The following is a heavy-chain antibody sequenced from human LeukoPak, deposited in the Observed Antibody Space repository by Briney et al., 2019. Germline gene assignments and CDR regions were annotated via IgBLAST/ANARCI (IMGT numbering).Heavy chain of an antibody. CDR1: GFTSSTYA. V-gene: IGHV3-23*01. CDR3: AKDRPNYHESNGHYYRPNGDY. CDR2: ISSSGDRT. J-gene: IGHJ4*02. Sequence: PGGSLRLSCAASGFTSSTYAMSWVRQAPGKGLEWVSSISSSGDRTFYADSVKDRFTISRDNSENTLYLQMSRLRAEDTAVYYCAKDRPNYHESNGHYYRPNGDYWGQGTLVTVSS. D-gene: IGHD3-22*01.